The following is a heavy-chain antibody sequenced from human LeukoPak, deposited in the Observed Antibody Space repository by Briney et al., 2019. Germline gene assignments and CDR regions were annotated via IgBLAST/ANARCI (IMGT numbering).Heavy chain of an antibody. CDR2: ISSSSSYI. D-gene: IGHD3-3*01. Sequence: GGSLRLSCAASGFTFSSYSMNWVRQAPGKGLEWVSSISSSSSYIYYADSVKGRFTISRDNAKNSPYLQMNSLRAEDTAVYYCARERDDFWSGPGRWFDPWGQGTLVTVSS. CDR3: ARERDDFWSGPGRWFDP. CDR1: GFTFSSYS. J-gene: IGHJ5*02. V-gene: IGHV3-21*01.